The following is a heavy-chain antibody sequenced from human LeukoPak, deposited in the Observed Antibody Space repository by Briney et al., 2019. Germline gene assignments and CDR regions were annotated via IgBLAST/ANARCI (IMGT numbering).Heavy chain of an antibody. CDR2: IIPIFGTA. D-gene: IGHD4-17*01. CDR1: GGTFSSYA. J-gene: IGHJ5*02. CDR3: ARRHDYGESWFDP. V-gene: IGHV1-69*13. Sequence: ASVKVSCKASGGTFSSYAISWVRQAPGQGLEWMGGIIPIFGTANYAQEFQGRVTITADESTSTAYMELSSLRSEDTAVYYCARRHDYGESWFDPRGQGTLVTVSS.